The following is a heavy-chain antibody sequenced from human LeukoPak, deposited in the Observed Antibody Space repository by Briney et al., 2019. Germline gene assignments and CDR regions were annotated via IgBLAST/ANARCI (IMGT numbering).Heavy chain of an antibody. CDR2: ISWNSGSI. Sequence: GGSLRLSCAASGFTFDDYAMHWVRQAPGKGLEGVSGISWNSGSIGYADSVKGRFTISRDNAKNSLYLQMNSLRAEDTALYYCAKDIFRHYGSGSYYDYWGQGTLVTVSS. V-gene: IGHV3-9*01. CDR1: GFTFDDYA. CDR3: AKDIFRHYGSGSYYDY. J-gene: IGHJ4*02. D-gene: IGHD3-10*01.